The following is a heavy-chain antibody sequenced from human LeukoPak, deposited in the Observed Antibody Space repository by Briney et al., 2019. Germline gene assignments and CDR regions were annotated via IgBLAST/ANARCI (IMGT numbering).Heavy chain of an antibody. CDR1: GGSISSYY. CDR3: AKDHEQYHLSYYFDY. Sequence: SETLSLTCTVSGGSISSYYWSWIRQPAGKGLEWIGRIYTSGSTNYNPSLKSRVTMSVDTSKNQFSLKLSSVTAADTAVYYCAKDHEQYHLSYYFDYWGQGTLVTVSS. D-gene: IGHD2-2*01. V-gene: IGHV4-4*07. J-gene: IGHJ4*02. CDR2: IYTSGST.